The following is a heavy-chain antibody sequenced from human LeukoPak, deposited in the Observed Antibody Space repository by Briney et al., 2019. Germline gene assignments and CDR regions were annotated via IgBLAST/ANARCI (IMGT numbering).Heavy chain of an antibody. V-gene: IGHV4-31*03. J-gene: IGHJ2*01. Sequence: SETLSLTFTVSGGSISSGGYYWSWIRQPPGKGLEWIGYIYYSGSTYYNPSLKSRVTISVDTSKNQFSLKLSSVTAADTAVYYCARDGRYYGDYKYWYFDLWGRGTLVTVSS. D-gene: IGHD4-17*01. CDR2: IYYSGST. CDR3: ARDGRYYGDYKYWYFDL. CDR1: GGSISSGGYY.